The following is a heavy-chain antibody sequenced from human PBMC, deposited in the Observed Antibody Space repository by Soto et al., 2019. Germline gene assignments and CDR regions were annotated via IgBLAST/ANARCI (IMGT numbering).Heavy chain of an antibody. Sequence: GGSLRLSCAASGFTFSAYGMHWVRQASGKGLEWVAVIVHDGYPQFYAESMKGRFTMSRDNAKNTLYLQMNSLRAEDTAVYYCANDQVWRYFDWLPTFFDYWGQGTLVPVSS. CDR3: ANDQVWRYFDWLPTFFDY. CDR1: GFTFSAYG. V-gene: IGHV3-33*06. CDR2: IVHDGYPQ. D-gene: IGHD3-9*01. J-gene: IGHJ4*02.